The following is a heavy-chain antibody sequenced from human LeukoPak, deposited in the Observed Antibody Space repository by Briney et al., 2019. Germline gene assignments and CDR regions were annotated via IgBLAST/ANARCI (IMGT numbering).Heavy chain of an antibody. J-gene: IGHJ4*02. CDR2: INHSGST. Sequence: PSETLSLTCAVYGGSFSGYYWSWIRQPPGKGLEWIGEINHSGSTSYSPSLRSRVTISVDTSKNQFSLKLSSVTAADTAMYYCARDRRCYDNSGHFFFDYWGQGTLVPVSS. CDR1: GGSFSGYY. D-gene: IGHD3-22*01. V-gene: IGHV4-34*01. CDR3: ARDRRCYDNSGHFFFDY.